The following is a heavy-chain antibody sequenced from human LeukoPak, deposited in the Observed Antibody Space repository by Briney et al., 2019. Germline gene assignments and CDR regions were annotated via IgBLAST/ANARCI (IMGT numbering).Heavy chain of an antibody. CDR3: ARSLGSCSTTTCYDNWFDP. V-gene: IGHV3-21*01. CDR2: ISSSGVYI. D-gene: IGHD2-2*01. CDR1: GFTFSSYR. Sequence: GGSLRLSCAASGFTFSSYRMNWVRQAPGKGLEWVSSISSSGVYIYYADSLKGRFTISRDNAKDSLYLQMNSLRAEDTAVYYCARSLGSCSTTTCYDNWFDPWGQGTLVTVSS. J-gene: IGHJ5*02.